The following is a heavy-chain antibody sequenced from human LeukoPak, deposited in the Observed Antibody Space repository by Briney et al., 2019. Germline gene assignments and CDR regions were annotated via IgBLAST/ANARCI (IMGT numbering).Heavy chain of an antibody. D-gene: IGHD1-26*01. V-gene: IGHV3-30*04. J-gene: IGHJ4*02. CDR1: GFTFSSYA. CDR2: ITYDGSNK. CDR3: AREPARATTGFDY. Sequence: PGRSLRLSCAASGFTFSSYAMHWVRQAPGKGLEWVAVITYDGSNKYYADSVKSRFTISRDNSKNTLYLKMNSLRADATAVYYCAREPARATTGFDYWGQGTLVAVSS.